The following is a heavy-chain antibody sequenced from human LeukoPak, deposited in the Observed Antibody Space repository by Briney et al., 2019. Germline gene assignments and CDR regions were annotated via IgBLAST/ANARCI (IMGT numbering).Heavy chain of an antibody. CDR1: GFTFSDYN. Sequence: PGGSLRLSCVDSGFTFSDYNMIWIRQAPGKGLEWISYISGSSGTIYYGDSVKGRFTISRDNAKNSLYLQMNSLRAEDTAAYYCARRQLTSRPVDYWGQGTLVTVSS. CDR2: ISGSSGTI. D-gene: IGHD1-1*01. V-gene: IGHV3-11*01. J-gene: IGHJ4*02. CDR3: ARRQLTSRPVDY.